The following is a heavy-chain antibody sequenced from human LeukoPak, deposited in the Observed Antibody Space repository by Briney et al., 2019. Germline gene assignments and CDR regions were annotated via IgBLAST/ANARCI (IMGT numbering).Heavy chain of an antibody. CDR3: ARDVGGSLDY. CDR2: IKGDESAK. D-gene: IGHD1-26*01. V-gene: IGHV3-7*01. J-gene: IGHJ4*02. CDR1: GFTFSTYW. Sequence: GGTLRLSCAASGFTFSTYWMAWVRQAPGKGLEWVANIKGDESAKHQADSVKGRFTISRDNAQNSVYLQMSSLRGEDTAVYYCARDVGGSLDYWGQGTLVTVSS.